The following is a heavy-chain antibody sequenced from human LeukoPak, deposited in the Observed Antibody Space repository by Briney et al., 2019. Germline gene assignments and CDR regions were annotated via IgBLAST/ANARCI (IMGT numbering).Heavy chain of an antibody. CDR3: ARVKRQWLVKMMYFDY. Sequence: GASVKVSCKASGYTFTSYYMHWVRQAPGQGLEWMGWINPNSGGTNYAQKFQGWVTMTRDTSISTAYMELSRLRSDDTAVYYCARVKRQWLVKMMYFDYWGQGTLVTVSS. CDR1: GYTFTSYY. CDR2: INPNSGGT. D-gene: IGHD6-19*01. V-gene: IGHV1-2*04. J-gene: IGHJ4*02.